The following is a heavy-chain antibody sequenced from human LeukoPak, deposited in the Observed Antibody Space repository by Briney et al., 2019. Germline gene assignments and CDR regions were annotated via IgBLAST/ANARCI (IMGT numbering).Heavy chain of an antibody. Sequence: GGSLRLSCAASGLTFSSYAMSWVRQASGKGLEWVSTISGSGDSTYYADSVKGRFTISRDNSKNTLYLQMNSLRAEDTAVYYCAKGGSPRYWGQGTLVTVSS. CDR2: ISGSGDST. V-gene: IGHV3-23*01. J-gene: IGHJ4*02. D-gene: IGHD2-15*01. CDR1: GLTFSSYA. CDR3: AKGGSPRY.